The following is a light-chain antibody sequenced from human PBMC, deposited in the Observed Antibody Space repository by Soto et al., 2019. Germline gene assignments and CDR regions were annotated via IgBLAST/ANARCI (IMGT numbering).Light chain of an antibody. V-gene: IGKV3-20*01. Sequence: EIVLTQSPGTLSLSPGERATLSCRASQSVSNNYLAWYQRNPGQAPRLLIYGASSRATGIPGRFSGSGSGTDFSVTITRLEPEDFAVYYWQQYGSSPPTFGQGTKVEIK. J-gene: IGKJ1*01. CDR3: QQYGSSPPT. CDR1: QSVSNNY. CDR2: GAS.